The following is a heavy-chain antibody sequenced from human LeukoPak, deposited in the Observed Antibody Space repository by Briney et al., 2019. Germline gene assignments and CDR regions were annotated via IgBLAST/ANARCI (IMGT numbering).Heavy chain of an antibody. CDR1: RFTFSNAW. Sequence: KPGGSLRLSCAASRFTFSNAWMSWVRQAPGRGLEWVGRIKSKTHGGTTDYAAPVKGRFTISRDDSRNTLCLQMNSLKTEDTAVYYCTTVEYAAFDIWGQGTMVTVSS. D-gene: IGHD2/OR15-2a*01. CDR2: IKSKTHGGTT. CDR3: TTVEYAAFDI. V-gene: IGHV3-15*01. J-gene: IGHJ3*02.